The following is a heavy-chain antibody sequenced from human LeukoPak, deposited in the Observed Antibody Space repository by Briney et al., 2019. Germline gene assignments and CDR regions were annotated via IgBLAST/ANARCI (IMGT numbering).Heavy chain of an antibody. J-gene: IGHJ5*02. CDR2: IIAYNGNT. V-gene: IGHV1-18*01. D-gene: IGHD6-13*01. Sequence: ASVKVSCKASGYTFTSYGISWVRQAPGQGLEWMVWIIAYNGNTNYAQKLQGRVTMTTDTSTSTAYMELRSLRSDDTAVYYCARILAEAGTARMVFDPWGQGTLVTVSS. CDR3: ARILAEAGTARMVFDP. CDR1: GYTFTSYG.